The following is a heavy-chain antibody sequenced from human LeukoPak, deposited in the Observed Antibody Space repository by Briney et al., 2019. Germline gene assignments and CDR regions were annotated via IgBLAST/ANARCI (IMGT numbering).Heavy chain of an antibody. D-gene: IGHD3-22*01. CDR1: GFTFSSYS. Sequence: GGSLRPSCAASGFTFSSYSMNWVRQAPGKGLEWVSYIGSSSSTTYYADSVKGRFTISRDNAKNSLYLQMNSLRDEDTAVYYCANEGTKNYYDSSGYYPLDYFDYWGQGTLVTVSS. CDR2: IGSSSSTT. CDR3: ANEGTKNYYDSSGYYPLDYFDY. J-gene: IGHJ4*02. V-gene: IGHV3-48*02.